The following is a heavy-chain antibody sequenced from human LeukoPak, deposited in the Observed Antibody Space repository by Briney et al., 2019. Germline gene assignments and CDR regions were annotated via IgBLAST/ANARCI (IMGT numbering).Heavy chain of an antibody. V-gene: IGHV3-48*03. J-gene: IGHJ4*02. Sequence: PGGSLRLSCAASGFTFSSYEMNWVRQAPGKGLEWVSYISSSGSTIYYADPVKGRFTISRDNAKNSLYLQMNSLRAEDTAVYYCARATYYYDSSGYPFLDYWGQGTLVTVSS. CDR2: ISSSGSTI. D-gene: IGHD3-22*01. CDR1: GFTFSSYE. CDR3: ARATYYYDSSGYPFLDY.